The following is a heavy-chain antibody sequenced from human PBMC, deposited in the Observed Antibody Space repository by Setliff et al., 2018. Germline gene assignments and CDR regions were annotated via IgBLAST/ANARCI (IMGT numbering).Heavy chain of an antibody. CDR2: IYHSGST. CDR1: GGSISSYY. V-gene: IGHV4-59*08. J-gene: IGHJ5*02. CDR3: ARSIDP. Sequence: SETLSLTCTVSGGSISSYYWSWIRQPPGKGLEWIGSIYHSGSTYYNPSLKSRVTISVDTSKNQFSLKLSSVTAADTAVYYCARSIDPWGQGTLVTVSS.